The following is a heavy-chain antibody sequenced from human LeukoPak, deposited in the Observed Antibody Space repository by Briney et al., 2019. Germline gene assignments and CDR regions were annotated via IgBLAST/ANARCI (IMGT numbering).Heavy chain of an antibody. CDR3: AKDRTYSGSLDLPY. CDR2: FTGSGGST. J-gene: IGHJ1*01. Sequence: PGGSLRLSCAASGFTFSNYAVGWVSQAPGKGLEWVSTFTGSGGSTYYADSVKGRFTISRDNSKNTLYLQMNSLRAEDTAVYYCAKDRTYSGSLDLPYWGQGTLVTVSS. CDR1: GFTFSNYA. V-gene: IGHV3-23*01. D-gene: IGHD1-26*01.